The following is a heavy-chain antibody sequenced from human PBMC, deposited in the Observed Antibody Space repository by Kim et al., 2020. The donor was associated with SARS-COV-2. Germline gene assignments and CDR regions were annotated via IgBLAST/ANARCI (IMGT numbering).Heavy chain of an antibody. V-gene: IGHV3-53*01. CDR3: ARSRWYDILAYFDY. J-gene: IGHJ4*02. Sequence: DPGEGRFTISKDTSKITLYLKMNSLRAEDTAVYYCARSRWYDILAYFDYWVQGTLVTVSS. D-gene: IGHD3-9*01.